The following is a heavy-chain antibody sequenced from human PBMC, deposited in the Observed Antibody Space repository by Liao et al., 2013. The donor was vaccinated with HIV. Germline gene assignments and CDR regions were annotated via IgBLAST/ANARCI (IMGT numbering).Heavy chain of an antibody. D-gene: IGHD6-19*01. J-gene: IGHJ1*01. CDR2: IYTSGST. V-gene: IGHV4-4*07. Sequence: QVQLQESGPGLVKPSETLSLTCTVSGGSISSYYWSWIRQPAGKGLEWIGRIYTSGSTNYNPSLKSRVTMSVDTSKNQFSLKLTSVTAADTAVYYCARAQYINGSYVTQNWGQGTLVTVSS. CDR3: ARAQYINGSYVTQN. CDR1: GGSISSYY.